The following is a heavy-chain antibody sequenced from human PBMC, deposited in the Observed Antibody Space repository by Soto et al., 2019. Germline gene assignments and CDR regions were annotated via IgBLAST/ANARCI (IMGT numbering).Heavy chain of an antibody. Sequence: SETLSLTCTVSGGSISSGGYYWSWIRQHPGKGLEWLGRPYYRSKWYSDYGISVRGRISITPDTSKNLFSLQLNSVTPEDTAVYYCARYTRNWYLDPWGQGTLVT. V-gene: IGHV6-1*01. D-gene: IGHD6-13*01. CDR1: GGSISSGG. CDR2: PYYRSKWYS. J-gene: IGHJ5*02. CDR3: ARYTRNWYLDP.